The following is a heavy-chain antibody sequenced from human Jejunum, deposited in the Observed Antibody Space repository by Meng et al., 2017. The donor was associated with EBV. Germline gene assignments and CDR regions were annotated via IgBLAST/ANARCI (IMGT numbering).Heavy chain of an antibody. Sequence: QVQLQEAGQGLVKPSETLSLTCTVSGVSMSNFYWSWFRQPPGKGLEWIGYIYYSVSTNYNPSLKSRVTISADTSKNQFSLSLSSVTAADTAVYYCARDRGVEDYWGQGTLVTVSS. CDR1: GVSMSNFY. J-gene: IGHJ4*02. D-gene: IGHD5-24*01. CDR2: IYYSVST. V-gene: IGHV4-59*12. CDR3: ARDRGVEDY.